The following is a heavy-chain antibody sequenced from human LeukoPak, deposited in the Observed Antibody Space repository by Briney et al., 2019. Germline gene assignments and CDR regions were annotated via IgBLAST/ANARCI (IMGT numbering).Heavy chain of an antibody. CDR3: ARRKAAARGVWFDP. Sequence: ASVKVSCKVSGYTLTELSMHWVRQAPGKGLEWMGGFDPEDDETIYAQKFQGRVIMTEDTSIDTAYMELSSLRSEDTAVYYCARRKAAARGVWFDPWGQGTLVTVSS. D-gene: IGHD6-13*01. V-gene: IGHV1-24*01. CDR1: GYTLTELS. CDR2: FDPEDDET. J-gene: IGHJ5*02.